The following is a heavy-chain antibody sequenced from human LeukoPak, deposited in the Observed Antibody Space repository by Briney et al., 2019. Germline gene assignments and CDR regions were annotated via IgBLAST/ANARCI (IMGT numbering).Heavy chain of an antibody. J-gene: IGHJ4*02. D-gene: IGHD3-10*01. V-gene: IGHV3-11*04. CDR2: ISGSGSTI. CDR3: AREDYYYASGF. CDR1: GSTFSDYY. Sequence: PGGSLRLSCAASGSTFSDYYMSWVRQAPGKGLEWVSYISGSGSTIYYSDSVKGRFTFSRDNAKNSLYLQMNSLRAEDTAIYFCAREDYYYASGFWGQGTLVTVSS.